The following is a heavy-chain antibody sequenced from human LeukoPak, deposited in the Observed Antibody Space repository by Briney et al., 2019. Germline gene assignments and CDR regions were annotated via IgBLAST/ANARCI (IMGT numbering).Heavy chain of an antibody. Sequence: GESLKISCKGSGYSFTSYWIGWVRQMPGKDLEWMGIIYPGDSDTRYSPSFQGQVTISADKSISTAYLQWSSLKASDTAMYYCACSYYYGSGSHDAFDIWGLGTMVTVSS. CDR2: IYPGDSDT. J-gene: IGHJ3*02. CDR3: ACSYYYGSGSHDAFDI. CDR1: GYSFTSYW. V-gene: IGHV5-51*01. D-gene: IGHD3-10*01.